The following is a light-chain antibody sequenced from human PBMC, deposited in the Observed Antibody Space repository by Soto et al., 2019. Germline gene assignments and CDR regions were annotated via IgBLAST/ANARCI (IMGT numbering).Light chain of an antibody. V-gene: IGLV2-14*01. Sequence: QSALTQSASVSGSPGQSITISCTGTASDIGNYNYVSWYQLHPGKAPKLLIYGVSNRPSGVSNRFSGSKSGNAASLTISGLQAEDEADYYCSSYTAYTTLWVFGGGTKLTVL. CDR1: ASDIGNYNY. CDR3: SSYTAYTTLWV. CDR2: GVS. J-gene: IGLJ3*02.